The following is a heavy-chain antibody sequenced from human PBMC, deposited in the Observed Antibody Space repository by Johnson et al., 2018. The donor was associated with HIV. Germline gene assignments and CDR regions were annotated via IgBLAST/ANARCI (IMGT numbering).Heavy chain of an antibody. D-gene: IGHD3-10*01. Sequence: GLEWVSGINWNGGSTGYVDSVKGRFTISRDNAKNSLYLQMNILTAEDTAVYYCARAPEVRGIDAFDIWGQGTMVTVS. CDR3: ARAPEVRGIDAFDI. CDR2: INWNGGST. J-gene: IGHJ3*02. V-gene: IGHV3-20*03.